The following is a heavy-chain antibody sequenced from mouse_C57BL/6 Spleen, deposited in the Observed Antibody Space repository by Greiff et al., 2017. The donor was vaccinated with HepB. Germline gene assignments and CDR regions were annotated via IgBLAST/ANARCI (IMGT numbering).Heavy chain of an antibody. CDR1: GFSLTSYG. CDR3: AKRYYGSSYRYYAMDY. CDR2: IWGGGST. Sequence: VKLMESGPGLVAPSQSLSITCTVSGFSLTSYGVDWVRQPPGKGLEWLGVIWGGGSTNYNSALMSRLSISKDNSKSQVFLKMNSLQTDDTAMYYCAKRYYGSSYRYYAMDYWGQGTSVTVSS. D-gene: IGHD1-1*01. J-gene: IGHJ4*01. V-gene: IGHV2-9*01.